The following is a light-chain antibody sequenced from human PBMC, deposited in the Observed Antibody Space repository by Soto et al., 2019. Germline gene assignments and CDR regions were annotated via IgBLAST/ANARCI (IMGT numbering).Light chain of an antibody. V-gene: IGKV3-20*01. CDR2: GAS. Sequence: ENVLTQSPGTLSLSPGERATLSCRASQSVSSSYLTWYQQKPGQAPRLLIYGASSRATDIPDRFSGSGSGTDFPLTISRLAPEDFAVYYCQQYDSSPVTFGQGTKLEIK. CDR3: QQYDSSPVT. CDR1: QSVSSSY. J-gene: IGKJ2*01.